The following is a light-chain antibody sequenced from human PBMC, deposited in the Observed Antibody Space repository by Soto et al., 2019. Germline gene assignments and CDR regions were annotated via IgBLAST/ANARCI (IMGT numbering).Light chain of an antibody. Sequence: QSVLTQPRSVSGSPGQSVTFSCTETSGDIGAYNYVSWYQFHPGKAPKMIIYDVNKRPSGVPDRFSGSKSGNTASLTISWLQAEDEADYYCCSYAHTSRVFGGGTKLTVL. CDR2: DVN. V-gene: IGLV2-11*01. J-gene: IGLJ3*02. CDR3: CSYAHTSRV. CDR1: SGDIGAYNY.